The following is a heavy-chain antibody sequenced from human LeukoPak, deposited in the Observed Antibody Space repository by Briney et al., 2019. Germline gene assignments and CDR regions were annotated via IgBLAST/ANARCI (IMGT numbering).Heavy chain of an antibody. CDR1: GGSIRSSYYY. D-gene: IGHD4-23*01. V-gene: IGHV4-39*02. J-gene: IGHJ4*02. CDR3: ARDRGKDYFDN. Sequence: SETLSLTCTVSGGSIRSSYYYWGWIRQPPGKGLEWIGSIYDSGSTYYNPSLKSRVTISVDTSKNQFSLKLNSVTAADTAVYYCARDRGKDYFDNWGQGTQVTVSS. CDR2: IYDSGST.